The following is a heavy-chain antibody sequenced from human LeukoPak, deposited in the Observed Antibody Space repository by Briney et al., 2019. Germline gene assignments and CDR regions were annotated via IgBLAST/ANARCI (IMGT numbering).Heavy chain of an antibody. CDR2: IYYSGST. CDR1: GGSISSYY. Sequence: SETLSLTCTVSGGSISSYYWSWIRQPPGKGLEWIGYIYYSGSTNYNPSLKNRVTISVDTSKNQFSLKLSSVTAADTAVYYCARGQYDMSYGMDVWGKGTTVTVSS. D-gene: IGHD3-9*01. CDR3: ARGQYDMSYGMDV. J-gene: IGHJ6*04. V-gene: IGHV4-59*01.